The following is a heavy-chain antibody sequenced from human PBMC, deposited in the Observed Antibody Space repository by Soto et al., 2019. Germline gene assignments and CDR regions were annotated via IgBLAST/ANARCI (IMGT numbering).Heavy chain of an antibody. V-gene: IGHV1-69*10. J-gene: IGHJ4*02. D-gene: IGHD3-22*01. CDR2: IIPILGTP. CDR3: ARERSRYDRSGYYRPDY. Sequence: ASVKVSCKASGGPFSSYAISWVRQAPGQGLEWLGGIIPILGTPSYAQRFQDRVTITADKSTSTAYMELSSLRSEDTAVYYCARERSRYDRSGYYRPDYWGQGTLVTVSS. CDR1: GGPFSSYA.